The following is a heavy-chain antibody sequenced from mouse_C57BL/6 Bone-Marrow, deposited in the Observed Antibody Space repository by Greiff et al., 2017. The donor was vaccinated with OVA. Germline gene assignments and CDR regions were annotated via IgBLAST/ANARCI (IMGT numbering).Heavy chain of an antibody. Sequence: VQLQQPGAELVKPGASVKLSCKASGYTFTSYWMHWVKQRPGQGLEWIGMIHPNSGSTNYNEKFKSKATLTVDKSSSTAYMQLSSLTSEDSAVYYCAESTMVTTGFDYWGQGTTLTVSS. D-gene: IGHD2-2*01. J-gene: IGHJ2*01. CDR1: GYTFTSYW. CDR3: AESTMVTTGFDY. CDR2: IHPNSGST. V-gene: IGHV1-64*01.